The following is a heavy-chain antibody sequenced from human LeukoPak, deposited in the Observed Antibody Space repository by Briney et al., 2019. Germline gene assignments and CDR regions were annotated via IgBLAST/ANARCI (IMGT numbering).Heavy chain of an antibody. CDR2: IYYSGSI. CDR3: ARKFPSIFYMDV. D-gene: IGHD3-9*01. V-gene: IGHV4-28*05. Sequence: PSETLSLTCAVSGSSICSNNWWGWIRQPPGKALEWIGYIYYSGSIYYNPSLKSRVTMSVDTSKNQFSLKLSSVTAVDTAVYYCARKFPSIFYMDVWGKGTTVTVSS. J-gene: IGHJ6*03. CDR1: GSSICSNNW.